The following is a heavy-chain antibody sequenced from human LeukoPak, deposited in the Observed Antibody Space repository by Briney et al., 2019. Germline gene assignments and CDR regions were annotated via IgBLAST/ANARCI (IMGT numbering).Heavy chain of an antibody. CDR2: ISYDGSNK. D-gene: IGHD3-9*01. Sequence: GGSLRLSCAASGFNFSSYGMHWVRQAPGKGLEWVAVISYDGSNKYYADSVKGRFTISRDNSKNTLYLQMNSLRAEDTAVYYCAKDIELLRYFALGAFDIWGQGTMVTVSS. J-gene: IGHJ3*02. CDR3: AKDIELLRYFALGAFDI. V-gene: IGHV3-30*18. CDR1: GFNFSSYG.